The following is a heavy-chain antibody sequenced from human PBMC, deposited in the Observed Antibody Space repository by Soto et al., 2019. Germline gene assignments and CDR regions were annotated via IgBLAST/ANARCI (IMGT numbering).Heavy chain of an antibody. CDR3: ARGLVKDYSNFFDY. D-gene: IGHD4-4*01. CDR1: GGSISSGGYY. CDR2: IYYSGST. J-gene: IGHJ4*02. V-gene: IGHV4-30-4*01. Sequence: QVQLQESGPGLVKPAQTLSLTCTVSGGSISSGGYYWSWIRQPPGKGLEWIGYIYYSGSTYYNPSLKSRVTISVDTSKNQFSLKLSSVTAADTAVYYCARGLVKDYSNFFDYWGQGTLVTVSS.